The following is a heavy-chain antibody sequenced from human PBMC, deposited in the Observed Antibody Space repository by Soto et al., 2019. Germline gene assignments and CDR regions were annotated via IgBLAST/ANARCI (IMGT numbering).Heavy chain of an antibody. CDR1: GGTFSSYA. D-gene: IGHD6-13*01. CDR3: ARVGSIAAAGTNWFDP. CDR2: IIPIFGTA. V-gene: IGHV1-69*13. J-gene: IGHJ5*02. Sequence: SVKVSCKASGGTFSSYAISWVRQAPGQGLEWMGGIIPIFGTANYAQKFQGRVTITADESTSTAYMELSSLRSEDTAVYYCARVGSIAAAGTNWFDPWGQGTLVTVSS.